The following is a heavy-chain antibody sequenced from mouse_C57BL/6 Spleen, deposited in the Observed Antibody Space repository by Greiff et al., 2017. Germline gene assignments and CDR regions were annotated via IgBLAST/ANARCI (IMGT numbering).Heavy chain of an antibody. CDR2: IDPSDSYT. V-gene: IGHV1-69*01. D-gene: IGHD2-1*01. J-gene: IGHJ2*01. Sequence: QVQLQQPGAELVMPGASVKLSCKASGYTFTSYWMHWVKQRPGQGLEWIGEIDPSDSYTNYNQKFKGKSTLTVDKSSSTAYMQLSSLTSEDSAVYYCARWGLYGNSFDYGGQGTTLTVSS. CDR1: GYTFTSYW. CDR3: ARWGLYGNSFDY.